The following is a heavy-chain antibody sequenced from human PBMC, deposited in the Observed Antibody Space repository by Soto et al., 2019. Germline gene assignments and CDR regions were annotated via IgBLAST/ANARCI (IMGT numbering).Heavy chain of an antibody. Sequence: GGSLRLSCAASGFTFSNYAMSWVRQPPGKGLEWVSTFTRNGNTYYADSVKGRFTISRDNSKNTLSLQMDSLRAEDTAVYYCARDLPSDYWGKGTLVTVSS. J-gene: IGHJ4*02. CDR3: ARDLPSDY. CDR2: FTRNGNT. V-gene: IGHV3-23*01. CDR1: GFTFSNYA.